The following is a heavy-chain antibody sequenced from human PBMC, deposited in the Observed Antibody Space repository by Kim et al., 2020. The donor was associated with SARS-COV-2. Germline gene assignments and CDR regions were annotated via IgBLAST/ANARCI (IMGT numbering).Heavy chain of an antibody. J-gene: IGHJ6*02. Sequence: GGSLRLSCAASGFTFISYGMHWVRQAPGKGLEWVAVISYDGSNKYYADSVKGRFTISRDNSKNTLYLQMNSLRAEDTAVYYCAKDLEDFWSGYYPVSPMDVWGQGTTVTVSS. CDR3: AKDLEDFWSGYYPVSPMDV. D-gene: IGHD3-3*01. V-gene: IGHV3-30*18. CDR2: ISYDGSNK. CDR1: GFTFISYG.